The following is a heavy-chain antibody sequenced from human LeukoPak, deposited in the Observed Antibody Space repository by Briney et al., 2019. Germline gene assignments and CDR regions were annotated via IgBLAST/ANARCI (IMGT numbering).Heavy chain of an antibody. Sequence: ATVKVSCKASGYTFTGYFIRWVRQAPGQGLEWMGWINPDSGGTNYAQKFQGRVTMTRDTSISTAYMELSRRRSDDSAIYYCARGRGSWYDSSGSPYIRFDYWGQGTLVTVSS. D-gene: IGHD3-22*01. J-gene: IGHJ4*02. V-gene: IGHV1-2*02. CDR3: ARGRGSWYDSSGSPYIRFDY. CDR2: INPDSGGT. CDR1: GYTFTGYF.